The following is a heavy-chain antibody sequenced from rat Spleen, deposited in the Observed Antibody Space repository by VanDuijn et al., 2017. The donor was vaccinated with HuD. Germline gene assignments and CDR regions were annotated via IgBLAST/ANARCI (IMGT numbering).Heavy chain of an antibody. V-gene: IGHV5-27*01. CDR1: GFTFSNYY. D-gene: IGHD1-11*01. CDR3: TTDYGGYGDLFDY. CDR2: ISTGGGIT. Sequence: EVHLVASGGGLVQPGRSLKLSCAASGFTFSNYYMAWVRQAPPKCLEWVAYISTGGGITYYRDSVKGRFTITRDNAKSTLYLQMDSLRSEDTATYYCTTDYGGYGDLFDYWGQGVMVTVSS. J-gene: IGHJ2*01.